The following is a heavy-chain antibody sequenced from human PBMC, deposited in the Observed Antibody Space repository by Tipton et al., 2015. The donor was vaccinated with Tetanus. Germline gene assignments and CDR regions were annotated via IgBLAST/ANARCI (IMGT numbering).Heavy chain of an antibody. CDR3: ARGCTMDY. D-gene: IGHD1-1*01. CDR2: VNTDKGST. V-gene: IGHV1-18*01. J-gene: IGHJ4*02. CDR1: GYTFTSFG. Sequence: QSGAEVKKPGASVKVSCKASGYTFTSFGINWVRQAPGQGLEWMGWVNTDKGSTNYAQNLQGRVIMTTDTSTLTAYMELRSLRSDDTAVYYCARGCTMDYWGQGTLVTVSA.